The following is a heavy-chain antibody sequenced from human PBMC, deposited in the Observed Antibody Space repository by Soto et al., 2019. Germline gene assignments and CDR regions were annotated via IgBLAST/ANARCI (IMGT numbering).Heavy chain of an antibody. V-gene: IGHV3-30*03. J-gene: IGHJ6*02. CDR1: GFTFSSYG. CDR3: AREVEGIPVAGNNYYYGMDV. D-gene: IGHD6-19*01. Sequence: QVQLVESGGGVVQPGRSLRLSCAASGFTFSSYGMHWVRQAPGKGLEWVAVISYDGSNKYYADSVKGRFTISRDNSXXTXYXKMNSLRTEDTAVYYCAREVEGIPVAGNNYYYGMDVWGQGTTVTVSS. CDR2: ISYDGSNK.